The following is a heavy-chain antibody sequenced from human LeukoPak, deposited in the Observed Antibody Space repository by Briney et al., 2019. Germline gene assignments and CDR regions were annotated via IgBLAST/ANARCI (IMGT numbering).Heavy chain of an antibody. Sequence: GGSLRLSCVASGFTVSNAWMSWVRQAPGKGLEWIGRIKSKTDGGTTDYAAPVKGRFTISRDASKNTLYLQMNSLKTDDTAVYYCTTAPSYADYWGQGTLVTISS. D-gene: IGHD3-10*01. J-gene: IGHJ4*02. CDR2: IKSKTDGGTT. CDR1: GFTVSNAW. V-gene: IGHV3-15*01. CDR3: TTAPSYADY.